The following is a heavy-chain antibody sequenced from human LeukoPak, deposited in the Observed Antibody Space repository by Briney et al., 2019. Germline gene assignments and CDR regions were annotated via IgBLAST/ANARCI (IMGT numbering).Heavy chain of an antibody. Sequence: SETLSLTCTVSGGSISSYYWSRIRQPPGKGLEWIGYIYYSGSTNYNPSLKSRVTISVDTSKNQFSLRLSSVTAADTAVYYCARHSITMVRGVTTNWFDPWGQGTLVTVSS. J-gene: IGHJ5*02. V-gene: IGHV4-59*08. CDR2: IYYSGST. CDR1: GGSISSYY. D-gene: IGHD3-10*01. CDR3: ARHSITMVRGVTTNWFDP.